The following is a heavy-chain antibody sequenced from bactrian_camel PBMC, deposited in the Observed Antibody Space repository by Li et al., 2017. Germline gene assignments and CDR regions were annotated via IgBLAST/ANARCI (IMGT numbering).Heavy chain of an antibody. CDR1: GYSFSSYC. CDR3: AADGRQDCAARPDADFPY. CDR2: VDPGGSK. Sequence: HVQLVESGGGSVQAGGSLRLSCAASGYSFSSYCMGWFRQAPGKARERVARVDPGGSKSYADSVKGRFTISKDNAKNTLYLQMNSLKFEDTAIYYCAADGRQDCAARPDADFPYWGQGTQVTVS. V-gene: IGHV3S1*01. J-gene: IGHJ6*01. D-gene: IGHD3*01.